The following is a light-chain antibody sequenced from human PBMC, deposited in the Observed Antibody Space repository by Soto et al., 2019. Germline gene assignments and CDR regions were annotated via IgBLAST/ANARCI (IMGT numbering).Light chain of an antibody. J-gene: IGLJ1*01. CDR3: AAWDDSLNGYV. V-gene: IGLV1-44*01. CDR2: SNN. CDR1: SSNIGSNT. Sequence: QSALTQPPSASGIPGQRVTISSSGSSSNIGSNTVNWYQQLPGTAPKLLIYSNNQRPSGVPDRFSGSKSGTSASLAISGLQSEDEADYYCAAWDDSLNGYVFGTGTKVTVL.